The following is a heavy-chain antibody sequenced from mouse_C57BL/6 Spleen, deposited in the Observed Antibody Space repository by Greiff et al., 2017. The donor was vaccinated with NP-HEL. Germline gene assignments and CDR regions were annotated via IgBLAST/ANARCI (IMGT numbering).Heavy chain of an antibody. CDR1: GFSFNTYA. D-gene: IGHD2-12*01. V-gene: IGHV10-1*01. CDR3: VSDSSAY. CDR2: IRSKINYYAT. J-gene: IGHJ3*01. Sequence: GGGLVQPNGSLKLSCAASGFSFNTYAMHWVRQAPGKGLEWVALIRSKINYYATYYAHSVKDRFTISSDDSESMLYLQLKNVKTEDTAMYYCVSDSSAYGGQGTLVTVSA.